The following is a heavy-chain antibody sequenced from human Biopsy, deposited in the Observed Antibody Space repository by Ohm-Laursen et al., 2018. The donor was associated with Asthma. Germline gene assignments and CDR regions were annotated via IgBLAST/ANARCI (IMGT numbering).Heavy chain of an antibody. J-gene: IGHJ6*02. CDR1: GGTFSNFA. D-gene: IGHD6-19*01. CDR2: IMTVFGTT. CDR3: ARCQVGYSSGWSLLLKKIYYSGMDV. Sequence: SSVKVSCKAPGGTFSNFAISWVRQAPGQGLEWLGGIMTVFGTTNYAQKFQGRVTITADEPTSTAYVEVTSLRSEDTAIYYCARCQVGYSSGWSLLLKKIYYSGMDVWGQGTAVTVSS. V-gene: IGHV1-69*01.